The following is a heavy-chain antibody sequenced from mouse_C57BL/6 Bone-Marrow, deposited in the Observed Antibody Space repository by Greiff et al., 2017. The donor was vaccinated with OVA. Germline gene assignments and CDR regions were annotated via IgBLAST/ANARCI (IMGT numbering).Heavy chain of an antibody. D-gene: IGHD1-1*01. V-gene: IGHV2-5*01. CDR2: IWRGGST. CDR1: GFSLTSYG. CDR3: AKKGGFTTVVADYAMDY. Sequence: QVQLKQSAPGLVQPSQSLSITCTVSGFSLTSYGVHWVRQSPGKGLEWLGVIWRGGSTDYNAAFMSRLSITKDNSKSQVFFKMNSLQADDTAIYYCAKKGGFTTVVADYAMDYWGQGTSVTVSS. J-gene: IGHJ4*01.